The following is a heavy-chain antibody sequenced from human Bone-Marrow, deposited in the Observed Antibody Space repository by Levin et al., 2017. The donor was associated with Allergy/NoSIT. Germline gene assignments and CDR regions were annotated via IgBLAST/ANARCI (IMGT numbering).Heavy chain of an antibody. CDR3: AKAYIRRLGDLSDGRDY. D-gene: IGHD3-16*02. V-gene: IGHV3-9*01. Sequence: PGGSLRLSCAASGFAFDDFAMHWVRQAPGKGLEWVSGISWDSGNIDHADSVKGRFTISRDNAQKTLFLQMNSLRAEDTALYHCAKAYIRRLGDLSDGRDYWGQGTLVTVSS. J-gene: IGHJ4*02. CDR2: ISWDSGNI. CDR1: GFAFDDFA.